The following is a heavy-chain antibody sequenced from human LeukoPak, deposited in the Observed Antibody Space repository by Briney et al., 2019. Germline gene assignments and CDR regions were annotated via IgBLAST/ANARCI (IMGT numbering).Heavy chain of an antibody. D-gene: IGHD3-9*01. V-gene: IGHV3-48*03. CDR3: ARSVYDILTGYYPGWFDP. CDR1: GFTFSSYE. CDR2: ISSSGSTI. Sequence: GGSLRLSCAASGFTFSSYEMNWVRQAPGKGLERVSYISSSGSTIYYADSVKGRFTISRDNARNSLYLQMNSLRAEDTAVYYCARSVYDILTGYYPGWFDPWGQGTLVTVSS. J-gene: IGHJ5*02.